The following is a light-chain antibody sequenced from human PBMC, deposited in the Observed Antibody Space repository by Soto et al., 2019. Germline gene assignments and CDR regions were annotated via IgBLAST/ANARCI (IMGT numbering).Light chain of an antibody. V-gene: IGLV2-23*01. CDR3: CSYAGSNTVV. CDR1: SSDVGGYDL. J-gene: IGLJ1*01. Sequence: QSALTQPASVSGSPGQSITISCTGTSSDVGGYDLVSWYQQHTGKAPELIIYECSKRPSGVSNRFSGSKSGNTASLTISALQSEDEADYFCCSYAGSNTVVFGTGTKLTVL. CDR2: ECS.